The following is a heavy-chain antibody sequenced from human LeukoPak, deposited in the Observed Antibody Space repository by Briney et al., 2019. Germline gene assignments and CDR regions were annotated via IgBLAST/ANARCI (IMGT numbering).Heavy chain of an antibody. CDR3: ARASIAVAGTGFGYYFDY. CDR2: ISYDGSNK. V-gene: IGHV3-30-3*01. D-gene: IGHD6-19*01. Sequence: GGSLRLSCAASGFTFSTYAMHWVRQAPGKGLEWVAVISYDGSNKYDADSVKGRFTISRDNSKNTLYLQMNSLRAGDTAVYYCARASIAVAGTGFGYYFDYWGQGTLVTVSS. CDR1: GFTFSTYA. J-gene: IGHJ4*02.